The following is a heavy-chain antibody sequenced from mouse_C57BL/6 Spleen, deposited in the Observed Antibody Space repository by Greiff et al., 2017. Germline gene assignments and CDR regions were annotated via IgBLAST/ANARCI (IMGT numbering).Heavy chain of an antibody. Sequence: QVQLQQSGAELVKPGASVKISCKASGYAFSSYWMNWVKQRPGKGLEWIGQIYPGDGDTNYNGKFKGKATLTADKSSSTAYMQLSSLTSEDSAVYFCARSGLDGPPWFAYWGQGTLVTVAA. CDR3: ARSGLDGPPWFAY. CDR1: GYAFSSYW. CDR2: IYPGDGDT. D-gene: IGHD2-3*01. J-gene: IGHJ3*01. V-gene: IGHV1-80*01.